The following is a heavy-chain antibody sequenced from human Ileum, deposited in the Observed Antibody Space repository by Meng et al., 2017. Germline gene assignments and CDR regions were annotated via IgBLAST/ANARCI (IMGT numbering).Heavy chain of an antibody. V-gene: IGHV3-74*01. Sequence: LAQSRDGVVQEGGSLRLSCAVFGFAFSSLWLHWVRKAPGKGLVWVSRIDTDGIGTTYADSVKGRFTISRDNAKNTLYLQMTSLRDEDKAVYYCVRLGGSSPVDYWGQGILVTVSS. CDR3: VRLGGSSPVDY. D-gene: IGHD6-6*01. CDR2: IDTDGIGT. J-gene: IGHJ4*02. CDR1: GFAFSSLW.